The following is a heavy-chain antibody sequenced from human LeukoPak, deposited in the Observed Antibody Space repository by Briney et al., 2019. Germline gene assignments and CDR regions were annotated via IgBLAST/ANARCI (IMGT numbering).Heavy chain of an antibody. CDR1: GFIFSSYS. Sequence: PGGSLRLSCAASGFIFSSYSMNWVRQAPGKGLEWVSYISVSSRTIYYADSVKGRFTISRDNAKNSLYLQMNSLRDEDTAVYYCARDGAVAGTNYFDYWGHGTLVTVSS. CDR3: ARDGAVAGTNYFDY. D-gene: IGHD6-19*01. CDR2: ISVSSRTI. J-gene: IGHJ4*01. V-gene: IGHV3-48*02.